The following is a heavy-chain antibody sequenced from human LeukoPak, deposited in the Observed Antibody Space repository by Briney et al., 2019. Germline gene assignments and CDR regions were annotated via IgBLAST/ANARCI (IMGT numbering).Heavy chain of an antibody. CDR2: ISYDGSNK. CDR3: ARAWSSGWYGLDY. Sequence: PGGSLRLSCAASGFTFSSYAMHWVRQAPGKGLEWVAVISYDGSNKYYADSVKGRFTISRDNSKNTLYLQMNSLRAEDAAVYYCARAWSSGWYGLDYWGQGTLVTVSS. D-gene: IGHD6-19*01. V-gene: IGHV3-30-3*01. J-gene: IGHJ4*02. CDR1: GFTFSSYA.